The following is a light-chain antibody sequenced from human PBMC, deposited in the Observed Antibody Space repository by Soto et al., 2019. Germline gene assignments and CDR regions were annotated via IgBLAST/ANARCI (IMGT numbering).Light chain of an antibody. Sequence: DIQLTQSPSSLSASVGDRVTITCRASQSVTTYLNWYQQKPGKAPKLLIYVASTLQSGVPSRCSGSGYGTDVNITISSLQPDDFASYFCQQTDSLPPLTFGGGTKVEI. CDR1: QSVTTY. V-gene: IGKV1-39*01. CDR3: QQTDSLPPLT. J-gene: IGKJ4*01. CDR2: VAS.